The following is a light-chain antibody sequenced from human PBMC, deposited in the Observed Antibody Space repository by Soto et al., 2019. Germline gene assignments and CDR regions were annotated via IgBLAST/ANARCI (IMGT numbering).Light chain of an antibody. CDR3: LQHNSYPFT. Sequence: DIVMTQSPSSLSASVGDRVTITCRASQDIRSDLGWFQQKPGKAPKRLMYAASTLESGVPSRFSGSRSGTEFTLTISSLQPEDFATYYCLQHNSYPFTFGPGTKVDI. CDR2: AAS. CDR1: QDIRSD. J-gene: IGKJ3*01. V-gene: IGKV1-17*01.